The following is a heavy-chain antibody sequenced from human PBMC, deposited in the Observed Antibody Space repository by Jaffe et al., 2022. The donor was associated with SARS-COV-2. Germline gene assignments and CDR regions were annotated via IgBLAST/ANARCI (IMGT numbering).Heavy chain of an antibody. CDR1: GFTFSSYG. CDR3: ARKRGGTVSLDY. Sequence: QVQLVESGGGVVPPGRSLRLSCAASGFTFSSYGMHWVRQAPGKGLEWVAVVSYDGSDKDYADSVRGRFTISRDNSRNTLYVQMNSLRAEDTAVYYCARKRGGTVSLDYWGRGTLVTVSS. V-gene: IGHV3-30*03. J-gene: IGHJ4*02. D-gene: IGHD4-17*01. CDR2: VSYDGSDK.